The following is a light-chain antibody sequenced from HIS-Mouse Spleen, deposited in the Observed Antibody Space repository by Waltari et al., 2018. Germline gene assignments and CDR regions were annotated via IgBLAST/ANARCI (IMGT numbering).Light chain of an antibody. V-gene: IGLV2-23*01. Sequence: QSALTQPASVSGSPGQSITISCTGTGIDVGRFNFFSWYQQHPGKAPKLMIYEGSKRPSGVFNRFSGSKSGNTASLTISGLQAEDEADYYCCSYAGSSTFNWVFGGGTKLTVL. J-gene: IGLJ3*02. CDR2: EGS. CDR3: CSYAGSSTFNWV. CDR1: GIDVGRFNF.